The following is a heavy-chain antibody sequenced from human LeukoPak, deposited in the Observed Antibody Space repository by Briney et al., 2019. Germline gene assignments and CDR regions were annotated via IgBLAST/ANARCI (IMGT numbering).Heavy chain of an antibody. J-gene: IGHJ4*02. Sequence: PSETLSLTCTVSGGSISSYYWSWIRRPAGKGLEWIGHIYISGSTNYNPSLKSRVTMSVDTSKNQFSLRLTSLTAADTAVYYCASLYYDGSGNFDYWGQGTLVTVSS. V-gene: IGHV4-4*07. CDR3: ASLYYDGSGNFDY. CDR1: GGSISSYY. CDR2: IYISGST. D-gene: IGHD3-22*01.